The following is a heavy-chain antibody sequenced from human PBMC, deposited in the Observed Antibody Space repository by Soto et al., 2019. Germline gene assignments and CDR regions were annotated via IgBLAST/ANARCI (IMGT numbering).Heavy chain of an antibody. Sequence: PSEILSLTCTVSGGSISSGGYYWSWIRKQPGKGLKWIGYIYHSGSAYYNPSLKSRVTISVDTSKNQFSLKLTSVTAADTAVYHCARAAYYDSSGYSENWFDPWGQGTLVNVSS. CDR1: GGSISSGGYY. V-gene: IGHV4-31*03. CDR2: IYHSGSA. CDR3: ARAAYYDSSGYSENWFDP. J-gene: IGHJ5*02. D-gene: IGHD3-22*01.